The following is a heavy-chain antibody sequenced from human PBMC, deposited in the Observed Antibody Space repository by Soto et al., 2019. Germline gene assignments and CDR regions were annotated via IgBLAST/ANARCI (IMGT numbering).Heavy chain of an antibody. D-gene: IGHD2-15*01. CDR2: INPSGGSM. CDR3: AREVVADNDY. V-gene: IGHV1-46*01. CDR1: RYALTRYY. Sequence: ASLHVSWQASRYALTRYYMHWVRQAPGQGLEWMGIINPSGGSMSYAQKFQGRVTMTRDTSTSTVYMELSSLRSEDTAVYYCAREVVADNDYWGQGTLVTVSS. J-gene: IGHJ4*02.